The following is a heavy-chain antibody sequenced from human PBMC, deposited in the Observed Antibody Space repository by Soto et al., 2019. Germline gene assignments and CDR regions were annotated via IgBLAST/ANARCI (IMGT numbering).Heavy chain of an antibody. V-gene: IGHV3-30*18. CDR1: GFTFSSYG. D-gene: IGHD4-4*01. CDR3: AKEGPYSNYSPGFDY. J-gene: IGHJ4*02. CDR2: ISYDGSNK. Sequence: GGSLRLSCAASGFTFSSYGMHWVRQAPGKGLEWVAVISYDGSNKYYADSVKGRFTISRDNSKNTLYLQMNSLRAEDTAVYYCAKEGPYSNYSPGFDYSGQGTLVTVSS.